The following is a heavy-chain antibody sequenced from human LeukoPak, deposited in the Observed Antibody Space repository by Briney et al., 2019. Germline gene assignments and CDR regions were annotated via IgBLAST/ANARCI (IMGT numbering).Heavy chain of an antibody. CDR2: IYYTGNT. J-gene: IGHJ6*02. CDR1: GASVSSGSSH. CDR3: ARGLYDFWSGYPIRMDV. D-gene: IGHD3-3*01. V-gene: IGHV4-61*01. Sequence: SETLSLTCTVSGASVSSGSSHWGWIRQPPGRGLEWVGYIYYTGNTNYNPSLENRVTISVDTSKNQFSLKLSSVTAADTAVYYCARGLYDFWSGYPIRMDVWGQGTTVTVSS.